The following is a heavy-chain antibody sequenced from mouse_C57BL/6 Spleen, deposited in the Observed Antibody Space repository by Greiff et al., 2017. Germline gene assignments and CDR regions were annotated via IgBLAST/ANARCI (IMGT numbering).Heavy chain of an antibody. CDR3: ARYWGAMDY. J-gene: IGHJ4*01. CDR2: IYPGDGDT. Sequence: QVQLKESGPELVKPGASVKISCKASGYAFSSSWMNWVKQRPGKGLEWIGRIYPGDGDTNYNGKFKGKATLTADKSSSTAYMQLSSLTSEDSAVYFCARYWGAMDYWGQGTSVTVSS. CDR1: GYAFSSSW. V-gene: IGHV1-82*01.